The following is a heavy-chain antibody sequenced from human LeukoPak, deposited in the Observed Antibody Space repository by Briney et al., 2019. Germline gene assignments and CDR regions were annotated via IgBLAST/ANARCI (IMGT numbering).Heavy chain of an antibody. CDR1: GGSISSGGYS. V-gene: IGHV4-61*02. CDR3: ARRDSGSSSRAFDI. D-gene: IGHD1-26*01. Sequence: PSETLSLTCAVSGGSISSGGYSWSWIRQPPGKGLEWIGRFYTSGSTNYNPSLKSRVTMSVDTSKNQISLKLSSVTAADTAVYYCARRDSGSSSRAFDIWGQGTMVTVSS. J-gene: IGHJ3*02. CDR2: FYTSGST.